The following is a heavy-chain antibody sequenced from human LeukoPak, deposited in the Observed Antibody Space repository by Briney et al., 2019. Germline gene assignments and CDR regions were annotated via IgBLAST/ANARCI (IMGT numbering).Heavy chain of an antibody. V-gene: IGHV3-30*03. CDR2: ISKDGSIK. CDR1: GFTFNIHD. Sequence: PGGSLRLSCAASGFTFNIHDIHWVRQAPGKGLEWVAVISKDGSIKYYADSVKGRFTTSRNNSNNTLYLQMNRLRPEDTAVYYCARDPYYHESVTWGAFDVWGQGTVVTVSS. J-gene: IGHJ3*01. CDR3: ARDPYYHESVTWGAFDV. D-gene: IGHD3-10*01.